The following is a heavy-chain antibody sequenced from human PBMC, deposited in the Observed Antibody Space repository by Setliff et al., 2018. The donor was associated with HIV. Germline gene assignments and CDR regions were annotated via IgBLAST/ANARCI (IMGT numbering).Heavy chain of an antibody. CDR3: VRDRANFGSKDAFDI. J-gene: IGHJ3*02. V-gene: IGHV3-53*01. CDR1: GFTVSGGF. CDR2: IYPGGST. D-gene: IGHD1-26*01. Sequence: SGGSLRLSCAASGFTVSGGFMSWVRQAPGEGPEWVSVIYPGGSTYYTDSVKGRFTISRDNSNNILFLQMHSLRAEDTALYYCVRDRANFGSKDAFDIWGQGTMSPSPQ.